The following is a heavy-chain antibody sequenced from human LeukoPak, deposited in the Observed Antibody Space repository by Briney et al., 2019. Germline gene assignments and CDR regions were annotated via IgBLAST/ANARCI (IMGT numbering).Heavy chain of an antibody. V-gene: IGHV3-21*01. CDR2: ISSSSSYI. CDR3: ASRSNYGGNYYMDV. J-gene: IGHJ6*03. D-gene: IGHD4-11*01. Sequence: GGSLRLSCAASGFTFSSYSMNWVRQAPGKGLEWVSSISSSSSYIYYADSVKGRFTISRDNAKNSLYLQMNSLRAEDTAVYYCASRSNYGGNYYMDVWGKGTTVTVSS. CDR1: GFTFSSYS.